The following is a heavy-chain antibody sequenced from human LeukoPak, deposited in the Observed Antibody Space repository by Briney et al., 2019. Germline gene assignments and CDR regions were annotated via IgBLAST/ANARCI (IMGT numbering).Heavy chain of an antibody. D-gene: IGHD2-21*02. CDR3: ASDAYCGGDCYSYFQH. V-gene: IGHV1-2*02. CDR1: GYTLTGYY. J-gene: IGHJ1*01. Sequence: GASVKVSCKASGYTLTGYYMHWVRQAPGQGLEWMGWINPNSGGTNYAQKFQGRVTMTRDTSISTAYMELSRLRSDDTAVYYCASDAYCGGDCYSYFQHWGQGTLVTVSS. CDR2: INPNSGGT.